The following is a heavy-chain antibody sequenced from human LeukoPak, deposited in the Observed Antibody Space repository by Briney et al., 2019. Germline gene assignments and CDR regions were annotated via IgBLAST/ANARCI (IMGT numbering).Heavy chain of an antibody. V-gene: IGHV4-59*01. CDR3: ARDGCGSSSCLDY. D-gene: IGHD6-6*01. CDR2: ISYSGST. J-gene: IGHJ4*02. CDR1: GGSINSYY. Sequence: SEALSLTFTVSGGSINSYYWSWIRQPPGKGLEWIGYISYSGSTNYNPSLKSRVTISVDTSKNQFSLKLSSVTAADTAVYYCARDGCGSSSCLDYWGQGTLVTVSS.